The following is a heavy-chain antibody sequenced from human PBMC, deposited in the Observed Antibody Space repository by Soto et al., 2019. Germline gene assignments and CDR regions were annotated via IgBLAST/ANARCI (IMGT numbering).Heavy chain of an antibody. CDR3: AKKDGTDGYYDAFDI. V-gene: IGHV3-23*01. CDR1: GFPFSNYA. Sequence: PGGSLRLSCTASGFPFSNYAMSWFRQAPGKGLEWVSSISGGGDYTYYADSVKGRFTISRDNSKNTLVLQMNSLRVEDTALYYCAKKDGTDGYYDAFDIWGRGTMVTV. D-gene: IGHD5-18*01. CDR2: ISGGGDYT. J-gene: IGHJ3*02.